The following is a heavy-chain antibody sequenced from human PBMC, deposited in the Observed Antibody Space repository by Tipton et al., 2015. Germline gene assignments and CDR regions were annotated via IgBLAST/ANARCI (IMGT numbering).Heavy chain of an antibody. V-gene: IGHV4-61*01. D-gene: IGHD5-24*01. CDR1: GSSVSSGNYY. J-gene: IGHJ6*02. CDR3: ARDLEHGMDV. Sequence: PGLVKPSETLSLICSVSGSSVSSGNYYWSWIRQPPGKGLEWIGYISYSGTTNYNPSLNSRVTISVDTSKNQFFLRMTPVTAADTAVYYCARDLEHGMDVWGHGTTVTVSS. CDR2: ISYSGTT.